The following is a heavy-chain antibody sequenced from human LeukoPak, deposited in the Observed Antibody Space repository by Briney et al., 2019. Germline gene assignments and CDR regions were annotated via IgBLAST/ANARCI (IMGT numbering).Heavy chain of an antibody. CDR3: ARDFHGSGYYHYFHY. Sequence: ASVKVSCKASGYTFTSYGISWVRQAPGQALEWMGWISGYNGNTNYAQKLQGRVTMTTDTSTSTAYMELRSLRSDDTAVYYCARDFHGSGYYHYFHYWGQGTLVTVSS. V-gene: IGHV1-18*01. D-gene: IGHD3-22*01. J-gene: IGHJ4*02. CDR1: GYTFTSYG. CDR2: ISGYNGNT.